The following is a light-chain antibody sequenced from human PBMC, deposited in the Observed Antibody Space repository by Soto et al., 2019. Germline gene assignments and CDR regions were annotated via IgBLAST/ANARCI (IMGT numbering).Light chain of an antibody. V-gene: IGKV1-9*01. J-gene: IGKJ5*01. CDR3: QYLNGVPTIT. Sequence: DIHLTQSPSILSASVGDRVTLTCRASQDVSDFLAWYQHAPGKAPNLLIYGGYTLQSGVPSRVSGSGSGTEFSLTITGLQPEDFATYYCQYLNGVPTITFGQGTRLEIK. CDR1: QDVSDF. CDR2: GGY.